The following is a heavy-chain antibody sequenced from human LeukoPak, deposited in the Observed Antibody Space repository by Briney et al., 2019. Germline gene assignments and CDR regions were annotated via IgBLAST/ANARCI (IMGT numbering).Heavy chain of an antibody. Sequence: SETLSLTCAVYGGSFSGYYWSWIRQPPGKGLEWIGEINHSGSTNYNPSLKSRVTISVDTSKNQFSLKLSSVTAADTAVYYCARGLGEIEPSDLWFGEFLDYWGQGTLVTVSS. CDR2: INHSGST. CDR3: ARGLGEIEPSDLWFGEFLDY. V-gene: IGHV4-34*01. CDR1: GGSFSGYY. J-gene: IGHJ4*02. D-gene: IGHD3-10*01.